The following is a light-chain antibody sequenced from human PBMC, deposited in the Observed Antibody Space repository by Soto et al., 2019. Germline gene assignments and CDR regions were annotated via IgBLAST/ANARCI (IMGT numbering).Light chain of an antibody. V-gene: IGLV2-8*01. J-gene: IGLJ1*01. CDR1: SSTVGGYNY. CDR2: EVT. CDR3: SSYAGSNNLV. Sequence: QSALTQPPSASGSPVQSVTISCTVTSSTVGGYNYVSWYQQHPGKAPKLMIYEVTKRPSGVPDRFSASKSGNTASLTVSGLQAEDEADYYCSSYAGSNNLVFGTGTKVTVL.